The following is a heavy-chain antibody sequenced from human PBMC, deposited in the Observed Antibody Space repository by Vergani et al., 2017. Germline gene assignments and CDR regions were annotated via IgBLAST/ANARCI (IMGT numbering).Heavy chain of an antibody. D-gene: IGHD3-10*01. CDR1: EFTFSNYA. J-gene: IGHJ4*02. CDR2: ISGSGVSA. CDR3: AKQYFVSGNYLFDY. V-gene: IGHV3-23*01. Sequence: EVQLLESGGALVQPGGSLRLTCAASEFTFSNYAVNWVRQAPGKGLEWVSGISGSGVSAYYTDSVKGRFTISRDNSKNMLFLQMNNLRTEDTAIYYCAKQYFVSGNYLFDYWGQGTLVTVSS.